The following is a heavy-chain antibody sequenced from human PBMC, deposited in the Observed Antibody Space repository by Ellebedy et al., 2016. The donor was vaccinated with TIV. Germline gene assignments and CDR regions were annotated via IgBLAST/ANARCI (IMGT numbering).Heavy chain of an antibody. J-gene: IGHJ6*02. CDR1: GHTFTTYG. V-gene: IGHV1-3*04. D-gene: IGHD3-3*01. Sequence: ASVKVSXXASGHTFTTYGIHWVRQAPGQGLEWMGWINTGNGNTKYSQTFQSRVTITRDTSASTAYMELSSLRSEDTAVYYCATREWVDPMDVWGQGTMVTVSS. CDR3: ATREWVDPMDV. CDR2: INTGNGNT.